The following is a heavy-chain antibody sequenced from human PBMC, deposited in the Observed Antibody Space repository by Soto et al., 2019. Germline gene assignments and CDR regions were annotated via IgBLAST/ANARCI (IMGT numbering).Heavy chain of an antibody. CDR2: ISYDGSNK. D-gene: IGHD2-2*01. V-gene: IGHV3-30-3*01. CDR3: ARDQSYCSSTSCYHYYYGMDV. J-gene: IGHJ6*02. CDR1: GFTFSSYA. Sequence: GGSLRLSCAASGFTFSSYAMHWVRQAPGKGLEWVAVISYDGSNKYYADSVKGRFTISRDNSKKTLYLQMNSLRAEDTAVYYCARDQSYCSSTSCYHYYYGMDVWGQGTTVTVSS.